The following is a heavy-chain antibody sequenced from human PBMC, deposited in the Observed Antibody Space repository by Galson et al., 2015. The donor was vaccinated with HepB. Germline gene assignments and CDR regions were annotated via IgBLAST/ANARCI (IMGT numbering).Heavy chain of an antibody. CDR1: GGSVSIGHYY. CDR3: ARLSPRQYYFDY. Sequence: LSLTCTVSGGSVSIGHYYWSWIRQPPGKGLEWIGFIYYSGSTNYTPPLKSRVTISVDTSKNQFSLNLSSVTAADTAVYFCARLSPRQYYFDYWGQGTLVTVSS. D-gene: IGHD4-11*01. J-gene: IGHJ4*02. CDR2: IYYSGST. V-gene: IGHV4-61*01.